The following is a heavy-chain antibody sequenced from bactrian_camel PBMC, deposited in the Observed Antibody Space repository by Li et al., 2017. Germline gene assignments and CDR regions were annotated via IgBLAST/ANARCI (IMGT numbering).Heavy chain of an antibody. D-gene: IGHD5*01. Sequence: LVESGGGSVQAGGSLTLSCAANAYTYINNCMGWFRQAPGKEREGVASIYTGNGTAYYDDSMKGRFTISQNNAERTITLQMNNLKPEDTAMYYCAAGDPIVMRVLNSEEYNYWGQGTQVTVS. CDR3: AAGDPIVMRVLNSEEYNY. CDR2: IYTGNGTA. CDR1: AYTYINNC. V-gene: IGHV3-2*01. J-gene: IGHJ4*01.